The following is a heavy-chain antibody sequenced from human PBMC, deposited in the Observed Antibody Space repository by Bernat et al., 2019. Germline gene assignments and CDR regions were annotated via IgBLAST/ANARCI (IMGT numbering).Heavy chain of an antibody. CDR1: GGTFTSYA. V-gene: IGHV1-69*06. Sequence: QVQLVQSGAEVKKPVSSVKVSCKASGGTFTSYAISWVRQAPGQGLEWMGGIIPIFGTANYAQKFQGRVTITADKSTSTAYMELSSLRSEDTAVYYCAPDLSPRRRNTRERVATSTFFDYWGQGTLVTVSS. D-gene: IGHD5-12*01. CDR2: IIPIFGTA. CDR3: APDLSPRRRNTRERVATSTFFDY. J-gene: IGHJ4*02.